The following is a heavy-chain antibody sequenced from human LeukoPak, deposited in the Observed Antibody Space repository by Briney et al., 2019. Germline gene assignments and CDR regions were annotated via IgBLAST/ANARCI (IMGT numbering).Heavy chain of an antibody. CDR2: ISGSGGST. CDR1: GFTFSSYA. CDR3: AKEWAPYDSSAVLPKSY. D-gene: IGHD3-22*01. V-gene: IGHV3-23*01. Sequence: GGSLRLSCSASGFTFSSYAMSWVGQAPGKGLEWVSAISGSGGSTYYADSVKGRFTISRDNSKNTLYLQMNSLRAEDTAVYYSAKEWAPYDSSAVLPKSYWGQGTLVTVSA. J-gene: IGHJ4*02.